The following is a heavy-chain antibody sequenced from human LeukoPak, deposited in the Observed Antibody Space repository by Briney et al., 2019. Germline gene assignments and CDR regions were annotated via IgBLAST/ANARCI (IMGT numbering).Heavy chain of an antibody. J-gene: IGHJ4*02. CDR3: MKDHYYGSGSYYRGDY. Sequence: GGSLRLSCSASGFTFSSYAMHWLRQAPGKELEYVSALSSNGGIKYYADGVKGRFTMSRNNSKNTLYLQVSSVIAEDTAVYYCMKDHYYGSGSYYRGDYWGQGTLVTVSS. D-gene: IGHD3-10*01. CDR2: LSSNGGIK. V-gene: IGHV3-64D*06. CDR1: GFTFSSYA.